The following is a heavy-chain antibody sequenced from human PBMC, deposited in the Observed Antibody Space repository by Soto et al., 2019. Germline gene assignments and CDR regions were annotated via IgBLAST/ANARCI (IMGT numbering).Heavy chain of an antibody. J-gene: IGHJ4*02. CDR2: ISAYNGNT. CDR3: ARDRKRGYCSSTSCPIFDY. D-gene: IGHD2-2*01. V-gene: IGHV1-18*01. Sequence: ASVKVSWKASGYAITIYGISWVRQAPRQGLEWMGWISAYNGNTNYAQKLQGRVTMTTDTSTSTAYMELRSLRSDDTAVYYCARDRKRGYCSSTSCPIFDYWGQGTLVTVSS. CDR1: GYAITIYG.